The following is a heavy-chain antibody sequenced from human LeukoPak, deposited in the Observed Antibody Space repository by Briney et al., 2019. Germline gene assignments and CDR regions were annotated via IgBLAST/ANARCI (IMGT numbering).Heavy chain of an antibody. V-gene: IGHV3-21*01. D-gene: IGHD3-22*01. CDR3: ARDSYTYYYDSSGYSDFDY. J-gene: IGHJ4*02. Sequence: GGSLRLSCAASGFTFSSYSMNWVGQAPGKGLEWVSSIISSSSYIYYADSAKGRFTISRDNAKNSLYLQMNSLRAEDTAVYYCARDSYTYYYDSSGYSDFDYWGQGTLVTVSS. CDR1: GFTFSSYS. CDR2: IISSSSYI.